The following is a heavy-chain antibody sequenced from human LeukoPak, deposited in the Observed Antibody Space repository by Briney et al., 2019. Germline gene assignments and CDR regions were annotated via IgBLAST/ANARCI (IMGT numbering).Heavy chain of an antibody. CDR3: ARTSGPSDN. CDR2: INHSGST. J-gene: IGHJ4*02. V-gene: IGHV4-34*01. Sequence: PSETLSLTCAVYGGSFSGYYWSWVRQPPGKGLEWIGEINHSGSTNYNPSLKSRVTISVDTSKNQFSLKLSSVTAADTAVYYCARTSGPSDNWGQGTLVTVSS. CDR1: GGSFSGYY. D-gene: IGHD5-12*01.